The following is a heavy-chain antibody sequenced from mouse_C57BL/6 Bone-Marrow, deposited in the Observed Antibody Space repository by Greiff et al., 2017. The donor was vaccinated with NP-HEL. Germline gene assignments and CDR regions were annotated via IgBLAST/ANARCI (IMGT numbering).Heavy chain of an antibody. D-gene: IGHD2-4*01. Sequence: EVMLVESGGGLVQPGGSLKLSCAASGFTFSDYGMAWVRQAPRKGPEWVAFISNLAYSIYYADTVTGRFTISRENAKNTRYLEMSSLRSEDTAMYYCASLIYYDYDGGFAYWGQGTLVTVSA. CDR2: ISNLAYSI. J-gene: IGHJ3*01. CDR3: ASLIYYDYDGGFAY. V-gene: IGHV5-15*04. CDR1: GFTFSDYG.